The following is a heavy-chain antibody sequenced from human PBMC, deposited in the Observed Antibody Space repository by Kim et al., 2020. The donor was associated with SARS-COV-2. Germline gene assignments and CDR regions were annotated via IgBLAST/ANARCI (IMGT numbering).Heavy chain of an antibody. CDR2: IGGGGGRP. CDR3: VKGMFPGDAS. J-gene: IGHJ6*03. V-gene: IGHV3-23*01. CDR1: GFTLSSFG. D-gene: IGHD4-17*01. Sequence: GGSLRLSCAASGFTLSSFGMTWVRQAPGKGLESVSTIGGGGGRPAYADSVKGRFTISRDNSENTLYLQMNSLRGEDTAVYYCVKGMFPGDASWGKGTTV.